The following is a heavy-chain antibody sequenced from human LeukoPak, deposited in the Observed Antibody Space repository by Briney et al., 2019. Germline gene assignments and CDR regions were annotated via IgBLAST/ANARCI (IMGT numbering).Heavy chain of an antibody. D-gene: IGHD3-3*01. J-gene: IGHJ4*02. V-gene: IGHV3-30-3*01. Sequence: GGALPLSCPASRCTVRSNYMRWVRPAPGKGVEGVAVISDEGHQKYYGDSVKGRFTISRDNPKNTLYLQMNSLRGDDTAVYYCARVFLERLTSGYFDNWGQGTLVTVSP. CDR2: ISDEGHQK. CDR1: RCTVRSNY. CDR3: ARVFLERLTSGYFDN.